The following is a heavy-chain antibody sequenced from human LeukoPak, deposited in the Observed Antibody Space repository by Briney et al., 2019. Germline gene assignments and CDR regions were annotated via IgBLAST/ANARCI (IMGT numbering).Heavy chain of an antibody. CDR1: GLTFSKYG. V-gene: IGHV3-30*02. CDR2: ILYEVSNK. D-gene: IGHD5-24*01. J-gene: IGHJ4*02. CDR3: ANVGEMATMGGGY. Sequence: QPAESLRLSWAAAGLTFSKYGMHWVRQAPGEVREWVSFILYEVSNKHYADPVKGRFTISRDNSKNTLYLQMNSLRAEDTAIYYCANVGEMATMGGGYWGQGTLVTVSS.